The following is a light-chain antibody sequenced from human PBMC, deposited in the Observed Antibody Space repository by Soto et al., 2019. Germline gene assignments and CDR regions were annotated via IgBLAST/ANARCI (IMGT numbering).Light chain of an antibody. CDR1: SSYIGAYNY. Sequence: QSVLTQPASVSGSPGQSITISCTGTSSYIGAYNYVSWYQQHPGKAPKLMIYDVNIRPSGVSNRFSGSKSGNTASLTISGLQAEDEADYYCTSWTTSTTMIFGGGT. J-gene: IGLJ2*01. V-gene: IGLV2-14*03. CDR3: TSWTTSTTMI. CDR2: DVN.